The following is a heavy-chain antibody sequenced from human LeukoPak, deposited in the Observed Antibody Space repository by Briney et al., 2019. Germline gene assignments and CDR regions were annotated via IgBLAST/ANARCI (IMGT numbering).Heavy chain of an antibody. CDR3: ARGPNKYDGGNSGSAWFDP. Sequence: ASVKVSCKASGYTFTTYDINWVRQATGQGLEWMGWMNPNSGNTGYAQKFQGRVTMTRNTSISTAYMELSSLRSEDTAVYYCARGPNKYDGGNSGSAWFDPWGQGTLVTVSS. D-gene: IGHD4-23*01. CDR1: GYTFTTYD. J-gene: IGHJ5*02. CDR2: MNPNSGNT. V-gene: IGHV1-8*01.